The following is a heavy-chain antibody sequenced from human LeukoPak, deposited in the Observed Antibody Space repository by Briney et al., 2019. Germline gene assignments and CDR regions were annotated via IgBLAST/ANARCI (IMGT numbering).Heavy chain of an antibody. Sequence: ASVKVSCKASGYAFTSYAMNWVRQAPGQGLEWMGWINPNSGGTNYAQKFQGRVTMTRDTSISTAYMELSRLRSDDTAVYYCAREWREADYYDSSGYSFDYWGQGTLVTVSS. V-gene: IGHV1-2*02. D-gene: IGHD3-22*01. CDR3: AREWREADYYDSSGYSFDY. CDR2: INPNSGGT. CDR1: GYAFTSYA. J-gene: IGHJ4*02.